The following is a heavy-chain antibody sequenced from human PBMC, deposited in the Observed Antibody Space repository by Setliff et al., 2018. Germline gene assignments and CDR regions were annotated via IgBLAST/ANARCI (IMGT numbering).Heavy chain of an antibody. CDR1: GGTFSRFG. J-gene: IGHJ4*02. V-gene: IGHV1-69*13. CDR2: LIHVLASP. Sequence: VASVKVSCKASGGTFSRFGMSWVRQAPGQGLEWMGGLIHVLASPNYAPKFYPRVTITAEESTSTAYMELSSLRSDDTAVYYCARFSGHNYGSFDSWGQGTLVTVSS. D-gene: IGHD5-18*01. CDR3: ARFSGHNYGSFDS.